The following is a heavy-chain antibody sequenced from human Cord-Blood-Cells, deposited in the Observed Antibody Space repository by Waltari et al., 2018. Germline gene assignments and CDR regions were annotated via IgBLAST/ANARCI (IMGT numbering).Heavy chain of an antibody. D-gene: IGHD1-26*01. Sequence: QVQLQQWGAGLLKPSETLSLTCAVYGGSFSGSYWSWIRQPPGKGLEWIGEINHSGSTNDNPSLKSRVTISVDTSKNQFSLKLSSVTAADTAVYYCARGLKGGSYYFDYWGQGTLVTVSS. CDR1: GGSFSGSY. CDR2: INHSGST. V-gene: IGHV4-34*01. J-gene: IGHJ4*02. CDR3: ARGLKGGSYYFDY.